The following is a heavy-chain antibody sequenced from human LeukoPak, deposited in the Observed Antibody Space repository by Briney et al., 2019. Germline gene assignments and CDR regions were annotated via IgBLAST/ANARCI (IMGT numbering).Heavy chain of an antibody. Sequence: RTSETLSLTCTVPGGSISSSSYYWGWIRQPPGKGLEWIGSIYYSGSTYYNPSLKSRVTISVDTSKNQFSLKLSSVTAADTAVYYCARLPAPSRLLWFGENAFDIWGQGTMVTVSS. CDR3: ARLPAPSRLLWFGENAFDI. CDR1: GGSISSSSYY. D-gene: IGHD3-10*01. J-gene: IGHJ3*02. CDR2: IYYSGST. V-gene: IGHV4-39*01.